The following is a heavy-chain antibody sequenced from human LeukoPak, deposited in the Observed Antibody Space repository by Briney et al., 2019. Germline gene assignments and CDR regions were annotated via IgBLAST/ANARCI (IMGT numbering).Heavy chain of an antibody. V-gene: IGHV3-48*03. Sequence: SGGSLRLSCAASGFTFSSYEMNWVRQAPGKGLEWVSYISSSGSTIYYADSVKGRFTISRDNAKNSLYLQMNSLRAEDTAVYYCARGRDIWFGELFGGQRGYYFDYWGQGTLVTVSS. CDR1: GFTFSSYE. J-gene: IGHJ4*02. CDR3: ARGRDIWFGELFGGQRGYYFDY. D-gene: IGHD3-10*01. CDR2: ISSSGSTI.